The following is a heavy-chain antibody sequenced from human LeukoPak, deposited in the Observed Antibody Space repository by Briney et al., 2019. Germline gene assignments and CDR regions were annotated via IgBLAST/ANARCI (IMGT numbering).Heavy chain of an antibody. CDR1: GGSINSYF. D-gene: IGHD2-2*01. CDR2: ISYSGS. CDR3: AKDTGGVPAATFDP. J-gene: IGHJ5*02. Sequence: SETLSLTCTVSGGSINSYFWNWIRQPPGKALEWIGYISYSGSNYNPSLKSRVTISLDTSKNQFSLKLNSVTAADTAVYYCAKDTGGVPAATFDPWGQGTLVTVSS. V-gene: IGHV4-59*01.